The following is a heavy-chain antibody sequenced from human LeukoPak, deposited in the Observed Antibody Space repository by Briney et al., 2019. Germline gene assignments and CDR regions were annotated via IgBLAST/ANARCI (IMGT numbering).Heavy chain of an antibody. V-gene: IGHV3-30*02. CDR2: IRYDGSNK. Sequence: GGSLRLSCAASGFTFSSYGMHWVRQAPGKGLEWVAFIRYDGSNKYYADSVKGRFTISRDNSKNTLYLQMNSLRAEDTAVYYCAKGGSGRYCSSTSCYTLDYWGQGTLVTVSS. D-gene: IGHD2-2*02. J-gene: IGHJ4*02. CDR3: AKGGSGRYCSSTSCYTLDY. CDR1: GFTFSSYG.